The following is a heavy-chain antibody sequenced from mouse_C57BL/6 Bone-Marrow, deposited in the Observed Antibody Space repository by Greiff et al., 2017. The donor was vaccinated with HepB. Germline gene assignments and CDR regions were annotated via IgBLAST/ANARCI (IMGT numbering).Heavy chain of an antibody. V-gene: IGHV5-6*01. J-gene: IGHJ2*01. CDR1: GFTFSSYG. D-gene: IGHD4-1*01. Sequence: DVQLVESGGDLVKPGGSLKLSCAASGFTFSSYGMSWVRQTPDKRLEWVATISSGGSYTYYPDSVKGRFTISRDNAKNTLYLQMSSLKSEDTAMYYCARLLNWDSYWGQGTTLTVSS. CDR2: ISSGGSYT. CDR3: ARLLNWDSY.